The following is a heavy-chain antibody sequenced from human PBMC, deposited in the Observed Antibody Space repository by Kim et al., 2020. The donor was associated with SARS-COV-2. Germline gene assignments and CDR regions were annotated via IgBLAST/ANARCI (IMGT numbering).Heavy chain of an antibody. CDR1: GYTFTSYG. Sequence: ASVKVSCKASGYTFTSYGISWVRQAPGQGLEWMGCISAYNGNTNYAQKLQGRVTMTTDTSTSTAYMELRSLRSDDTAVYYCARDWGPYTIFGVVIPFDYWGQGTLVTVSS. J-gene: IGHJ4*02. CDR2: ISAYNGNT. CDR3: ARDWGPYTIFGVVIPFDY. D-gene: IGHD3-3*01. V-gene: IGHV1-18*01.